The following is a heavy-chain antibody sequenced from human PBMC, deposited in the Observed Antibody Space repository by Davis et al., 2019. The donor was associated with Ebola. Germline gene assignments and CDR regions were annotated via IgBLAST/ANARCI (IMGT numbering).Heavy chain of an antibody. J-gene: IGHJ4*02. CDR2: IRSKANSYAT. V-gene: IGHV3-73*01. CDR3: TTTTVTDDY. CDR1: GFTFSGSS. Sequence: PGGSLRLSCAASGFTFSGSSMHWVRQASGKGREWVGRIRSKANSYATAYAASVKGRFTISRDDSKNTAYLQMNSLKTEDTAVYYCTTTTVTDDYWGQGTLVTVSS. D-gene: IGHD4-17*01.